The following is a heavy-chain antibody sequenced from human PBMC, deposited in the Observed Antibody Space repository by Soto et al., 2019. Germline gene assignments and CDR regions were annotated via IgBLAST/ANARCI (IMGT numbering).Heavy chain of an antibody. D-gene: IGHD3-3*01. Sequence: SRTVALGSTVYGDSLARYSWTWARLRAGKGLVWIGRVSTSGNVVSKASLRSRLTMSVDTSKNQFSLRLTSVTAADTAVYYCARENNDFLSLHPLSFDYSGQAALLALSS. J-gene: IGHJ4*02. CDR1: GDSLARYS. CDR3: ARENNDFLSLHPLSFDY. CDR2: VSTSGNV. V-gene: IGHV4-4*07.